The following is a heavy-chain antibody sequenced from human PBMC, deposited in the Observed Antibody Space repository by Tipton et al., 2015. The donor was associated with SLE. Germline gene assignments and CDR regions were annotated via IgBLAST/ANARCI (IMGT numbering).Heavy chain of an antibody. V-gene: IGHV3-23*01. J-gene: IGHJ4*02. CDR2: ISGSGGST. D-gene: IGHD3-9*01. CDR1: GFTFSSYA. CDR3: AKDPWSDYDILTGFDY. Sequence: SLRLSCAASGFTFSSYAMNWVRQAPGKGLEWVSAISGSGGSTYYADSVKGRFTISRDNSKNTLYLQMNSLRAEDTAVYYCAKDPWSDYDILTGFDYWGQGTLVTVSS.